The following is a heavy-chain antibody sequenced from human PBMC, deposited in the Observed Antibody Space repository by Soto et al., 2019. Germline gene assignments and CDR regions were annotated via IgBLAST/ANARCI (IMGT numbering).Heavy chain of an antibody. CDR3: ARGVGYNWNYYYYYYMDV. J-gene: IGHJ6*03. D-gene: IGHD1-1*01. CDR2: INHSGST. CDR1: GGSFSGYY. V-gene: IGHV4-34*01. Sequence: SETLSLTCAVYGGSFSGYYWSWIRQPPGKGLEWIGEINHSGSTNYNPSLKSRVTISVDTSKNQFSLKLSSVTAADTAVYYCARGVGYNWNYYYYYYMDVWGKGTTVTVSS.